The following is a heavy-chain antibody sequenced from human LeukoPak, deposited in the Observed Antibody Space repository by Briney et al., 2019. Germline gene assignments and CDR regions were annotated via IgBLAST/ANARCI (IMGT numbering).Heavy chain of an antibody. V-gene: IGHV4-31*03. J-gene: IGHJ4*02. CDR2: IYYSGST. D-gene: IGHD3-10*01. CDR3: AREGMVRGVFDY. Sequence: PSQTLSLTCTVSGGSISSGGYYWSWIRQHPGKGLEWIGYIYYSGSTYYNPSLKSRVTISVDTSKNQFSLKLSSVTAADTAVYYCAREGMVRGVFDYWGQGTLVTVSS. CDR1: GGSISSGGYY.